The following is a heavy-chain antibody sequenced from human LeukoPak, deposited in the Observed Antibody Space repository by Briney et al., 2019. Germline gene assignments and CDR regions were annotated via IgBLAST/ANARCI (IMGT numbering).Heavy chain of an antibody. V-gene: IGHV4-31*03. CDR1: GGSIFSTDHY. J-gene: IGHJ4*02. CDR2: IYYSGTT. Sequence: SETLSLTCTVSGGSIFSTDHYWTWIRQHPGKGLEWIGYIYYSGTTYYNPSLKSRVTMSVDTSVNQFSLRMTSVTAADTAVCFCARDHHGYSRLDYWGQGTPVTVSS. CDR3: ARDHHGYSRLDY. D-gene: IGHD5-24*01.